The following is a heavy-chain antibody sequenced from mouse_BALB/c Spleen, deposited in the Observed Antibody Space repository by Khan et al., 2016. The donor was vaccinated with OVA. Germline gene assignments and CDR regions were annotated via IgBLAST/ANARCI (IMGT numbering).Heavy chain of an antibody. D-gene: IGHD2-1*01. CDR1: GFTFSDYY. CDR2: ISDGGSYT. CDR3: ARGYYGNPFAY. V-gene: IGHV5-4*02. Sequence: EVELVESGGGLVKPGGSLKLSCAASGFTFSDYYMYWVRQTPEKRLEWVATISDGGSYTYFPDSVKGRFPISRDDAKNNLYLQMSSLKSDDTAMYYCARGYYGNPFAYWGQGTLVTVSA. J-gene: IGHJ3*01.